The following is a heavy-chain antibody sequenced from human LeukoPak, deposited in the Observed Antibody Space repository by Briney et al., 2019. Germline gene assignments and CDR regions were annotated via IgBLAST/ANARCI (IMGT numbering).Heavy chain of an antibody. V-gene: IGHV3-53*01. Sequence: PGGSLRLSCAASGFTVSNNYMSWVRQAPGKGLEWVSVIYSGGSTYYADSVKGRFTISRDNFKNTLYLQMNSLRAEDTAVYYCASQLDPYYYYYGMDVWGQGITVTVSS. CDR3: ASQLDPYYYYYGMDV. D-gene: IGHD1-1*01. CDR1: GFTVSNNY. CDR2: IYSGGST. J-gene: IGHJ6*02.